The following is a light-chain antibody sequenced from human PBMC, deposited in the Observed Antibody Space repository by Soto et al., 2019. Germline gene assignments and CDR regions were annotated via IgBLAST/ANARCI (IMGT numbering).Light chain of an antibody. V-gene: IGLV4-69*01. CDR3: QTWGSGIVV. Sequence: QPVLTQSPSASASLGASVKLTCTLSSGHSNYAIAWHQQQSEKGPRYLMKLNSDGSHSKGDGIPDRFSGSSSGAERYVTISSLQSEDEADDYCQTWGSGIVVFGGGTKLTVL. CDR1: SGHSNYA. CDR2: LNSDGSH. J-gene: IGLJ2*01.